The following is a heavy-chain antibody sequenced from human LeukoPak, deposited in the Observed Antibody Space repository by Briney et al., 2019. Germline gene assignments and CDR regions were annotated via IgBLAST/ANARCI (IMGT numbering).Heavy chain of an antibody. V-gene: IGHV3-72*01. CDR1: GFTVSTNY. D-gene: IGHD3-16*01. J-gene: IGHJ4*02. CDR2: TRNKANSYTT. CDR3: ARGLNSFDS. Sequence: PGGSLRLSCAASGFTVSTNYMSWVRQAPGKGLEWVGRTRNKANSYTTQYAASVKGRFTISRDDSKNSLYLQMNSLKTEDTAVYYCARGLNSFDSWGQGALVTVSS.